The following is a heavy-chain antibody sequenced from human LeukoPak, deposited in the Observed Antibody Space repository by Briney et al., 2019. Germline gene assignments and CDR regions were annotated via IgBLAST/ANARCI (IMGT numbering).Heavy chain of an antibody. CDR2: IYSGGST. D-gene: IGHD3-9*01. CDR3: ARGQRGNRKEIYDILTGYYGGAFDI. CDR1: GFTVSSNY. J-gene: IGHJ3*02. Sequence: SGGSLRLSCAASGFTVSSNYMSWVRQAPGKGLEWVSIIYSGGSTFYADSVKGRFTISRDNSKNTLYLQMNSLRAEDTAVYYCARGQRGNRKEIYDILTGYYGGAFDIWGQGTMVTVSS. V-gene: IGHV3-53*01.